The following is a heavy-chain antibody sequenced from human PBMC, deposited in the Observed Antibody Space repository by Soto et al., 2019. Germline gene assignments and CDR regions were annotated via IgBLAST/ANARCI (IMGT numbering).Heavy chain of an antibody. CDR1: GFTFSGST. Sequence: EVQLVQSGGGLVQPGGSLKLSCAASGFTFSGSTVHWVRQASGEGLQWVGRIRSKANDYATTYIASVKGRFTISREDSKNTAYPQMGDLENEDTAVYYCTGGYCTGGTCYSGYFQHWGQGALVTVFS. V-gene: IGHV3-73*02. D-gene: IGHD2-15*01. J-gene: IGHJ1*01. CDR2: IRSKANDYAT. CDR3: TGGYCTGGTCYSGYFQH.